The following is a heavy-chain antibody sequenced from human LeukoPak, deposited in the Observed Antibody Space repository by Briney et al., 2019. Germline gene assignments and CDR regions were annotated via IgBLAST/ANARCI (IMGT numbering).Heavy chain of an antibody. Sequence: GGSLRLSCAASGFTFSSYAMSWVRQAPGEGLEWVSAISGSGGSTYYADSVKGRFTISRDNSNNTLYLQMNSLRAEDTAVYYCAKVPQYLIYDSSGYYFDYWGQGTLVTVSS. D-gene: IGHD3-22*01. V-gene: IGHV3-23*01. CDR2: ISGSGGST. CDR3: AKVPQYLIYDSSGYYFDY. J-gene: IGHJ4*02. CDR1: GFTFSSYA.